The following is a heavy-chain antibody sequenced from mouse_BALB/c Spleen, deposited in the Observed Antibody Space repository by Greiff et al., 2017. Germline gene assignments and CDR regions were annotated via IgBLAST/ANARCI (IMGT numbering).Heavy chain of an antibody. V-gene: IGHV2-9*02. CDR1: GFSLTSYG. Sequence: QVQLQQSGPGLVAPSQSLSITCTVSGFSLTSYGVHWVRQPPGKGLEWLGVIWAGGSTNYNSALMSRLSISKDNSKSQVFLKMNSLQTDDTAMYYCARDRPYYGSSYGGYFDVWGAGTTVTASS. D-gene: IGHD1-1*01. CDR3: ARDRPYYGSSYGGYFDV. J-gene: IGHJ1*01. CDR2: IWAGGST.